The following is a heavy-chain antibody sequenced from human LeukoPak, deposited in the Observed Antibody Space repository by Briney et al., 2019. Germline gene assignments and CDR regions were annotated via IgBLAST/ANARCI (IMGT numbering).Heavy chain of an antibody. Sequence: SQTPSLTCTVSVGSISRGDYYWTWIRQPPGKGLEWIGYIYYSGSTNYNPSLKSRVTISVDTSKNQLSLKLSSVTAADTAVYYCASDQRDYGDYYYYYYGMDGWGQGTTVTVSS. CDR2: IYYSGST. D-gene: IGHD4-17*01. J-gene: IGHJ6*02. CDR3: ASDQRDYGDYYYYYYGMDG. V-gene: IGHV4-61*08. CDR1: VGSISRGDYY.